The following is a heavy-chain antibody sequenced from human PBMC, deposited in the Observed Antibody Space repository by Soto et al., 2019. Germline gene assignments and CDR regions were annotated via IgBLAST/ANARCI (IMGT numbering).Heavy chain of an antibody. Sequence: EVQLVESGGGLVQPGGSLRLSCAASGFTVSSNYMSWVRQAPGKGLEWVSVIYSGGSTYYADSVKGRFTIPRDNSKNTLYLQMNSLRAEDTAVYCCVCLGVVAAPHDAFDIWGQGTMVTVSS. CDR2: IYSGGST. CDR3: VCLGVVAAPHDAFDI. V-gene: IGHV3-66*01. D-gene: IGHD2-15*01. J-gene: IGHJ3*02. CDR1: GFTVSSNY.